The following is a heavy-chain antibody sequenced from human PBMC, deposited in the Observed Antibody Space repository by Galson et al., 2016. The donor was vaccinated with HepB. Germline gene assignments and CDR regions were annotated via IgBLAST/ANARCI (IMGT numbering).Heavy chain of an antibody. Sequence: SLRLSCAASGFTFSSYAMSWVRQTPGKGLEWVSSIGGSGVSTYYAGSVKGRFTISRDNSKNTVYLQMKSLRAEDTAIFYCAKSRRGGSGWYFDPWGQGTLVTVSS. D-gene: IGHD6-19*01. V-gene: IGHV3-23*01. J-gene: IGHJ5*02. CDR2: IGGSGVST. CDR1: GFTFSSYA. CDR3: AKSRRGGSGWYFDP.